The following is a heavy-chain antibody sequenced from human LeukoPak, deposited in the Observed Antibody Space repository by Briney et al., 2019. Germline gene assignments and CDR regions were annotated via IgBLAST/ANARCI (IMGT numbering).Heavy chain of an antibody. J-gene: IGHJ4*02. D-gene: IGHD1-26*01. CDR1: GFTFSAYV. V-gene: IGHV3-30*02. Sequence: PGGSLRLSCAASGFTFSAYVMHWVRQAPGKGLEWVALNWHDGTLKYYGDSVKGRFTISRDNSKNTLYLQMNSLRAEDTAVYYCAKDNVVGATSYFDYRGQGTLVTVSS. CDR2: NWHDGTLK. CDR3: AKDNVVGATSYFDY.